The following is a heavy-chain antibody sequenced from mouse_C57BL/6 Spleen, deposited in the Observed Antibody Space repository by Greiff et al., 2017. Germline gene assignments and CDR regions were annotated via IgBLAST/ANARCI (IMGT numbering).Heavy chain of an antibody. CDR1: GYTFTEYT. J-gene: IGHJ4*01. D-gene: IGHD2-5*01. CDR3: ARHEDDAYYSNHYAMDY. V-gene: IGHV1-62-2*01. Sequence: QVQLQPSGAELVKPGASVKLSCKASGYTFTEYTIHWVKQRSGQGLEWIGWFYPGSGSIKYNEKFKDKATLTADKSSSTVYRELSRLTSEYSAVYFCARHEDDAYYSNHYAMDYWGQGTSVTVSS. CDR2: FYPGSGSI.